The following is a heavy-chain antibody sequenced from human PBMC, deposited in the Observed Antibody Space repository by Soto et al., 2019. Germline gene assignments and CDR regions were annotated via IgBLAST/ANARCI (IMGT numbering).Heavy chain of an antibody. CDR2: IYYSGST. CDR1: GGSITDGDYY. Sequence: SETLSLTCTVSGGSITDGDYYWIWIRQAPGKGLEWIGNIYYSGSTYYNPSLKSRITISLDTSKNQFSLKLSSVTAADTAVYYCSRVIATADSDYYYYGLAVWGQGTTVTVSS. V-gene: IGHV4-30-4*01. CDR3: SRVIATADSDYYYYGLAV. J-gene: IGHJ6*02. D-gene: IGHD3-16*02.